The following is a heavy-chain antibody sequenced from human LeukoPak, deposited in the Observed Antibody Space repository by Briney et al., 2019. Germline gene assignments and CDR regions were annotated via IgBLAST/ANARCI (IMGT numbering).Heavy chain of an antibody. J-gene: IGHJ6*03. CDR1: GYTFTSYG. Sequence: ASVKVSCKASGYTFTSYGISWVRQAPGQGLEWMGWISAYNGNTNYAQKLQGRVTMTTDTSTSTAYMELRSLRSDDTAVYYCARQIRQSGSYYLTYYYMDVWGKGTTVTVSS. CDR2: ISAYNGNT. D-gene: IGHD1-26*01. CDR3: ARQIRQSGSYYLTYYYMDV. V-gene: IGHV1-18*01.